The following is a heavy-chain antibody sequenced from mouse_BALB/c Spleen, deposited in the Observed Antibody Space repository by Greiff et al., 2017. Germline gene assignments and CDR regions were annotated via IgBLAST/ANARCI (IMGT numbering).Heavy chain of an antibody. CDR2: ISDGGSYT. Sequence: DVKLVESGGGLVKPGGSLKLSCAASGFTFSDYYMYWVRQTPEKRLEWVATISDGGSYTYYPDSVKGRFTISRDNAKNNLYLQMSSLKSEDTAMYYCARDLQFLGYFDVWGAGTTVTVSS. CDR1: GFTFSDYY. CDR3: ARDLQFLGYFDV. V-gene: IGHV5-4*02. J-gene: IGHJ1*01.